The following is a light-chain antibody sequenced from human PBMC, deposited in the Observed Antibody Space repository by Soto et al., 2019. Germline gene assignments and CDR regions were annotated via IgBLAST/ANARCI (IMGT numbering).Light chain of an antibody. CDR1: QSFSSN. CDR3: QQYNNWPPET. CDR2: GAS. Sequence: EIVMTQSPATLSVSPGERATLSCRASQSFSSNLAWYQQKPGQPHRLLIYGASTRATGIPARFSGSGSGTEFPLTISSLQSEAFAVYCCQQYNNWPPETFGQGAKVEIK. V-gene: IGKV3-15*01. J-gene: IGKJ1*01.